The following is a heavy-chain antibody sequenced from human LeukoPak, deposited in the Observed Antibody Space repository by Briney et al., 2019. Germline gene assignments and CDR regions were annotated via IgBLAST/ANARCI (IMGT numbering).Heavy chain of an antibody. CDR2: INPNSGVT. CDR3: ARGERGLIWFGESTGGDYYFDY. V-gene: IGHV1-2*02. D-gene: IGHD3-10*01. CDR1: GYTFTVFY. Sequence: ASVKVSCKASGYTFTVFYIHWVRQAPGQRLEWMGWINPNSGVTNYAQKFQGRVTMTRDTSISTAYMELSRLRSDDTAVYYCARGERGLIWFGESTGGDYYFDYWGQGTLVTVSS. J-gene: IGHJ4*02.